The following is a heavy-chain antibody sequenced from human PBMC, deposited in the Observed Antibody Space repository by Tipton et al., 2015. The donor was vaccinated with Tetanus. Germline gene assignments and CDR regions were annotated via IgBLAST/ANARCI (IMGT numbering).Heavy chain of an antibody. D-gene: IGHD2-15*01. J-gene: IGHJ4*02. CDR1: GFSFSSFA. CDR2: ISYDGSHE. Sequence: SLRLSCAASGFSFSSFAMHWFRQAPGKGLEWLTVISYDGSHEIHADSVKGRFIISRDNSKNTLYLQMNNLRSEDTAVYYCAKEFQRARIRFFDSWGQGSQVTASS. V-gene: IGHV3-30-3*02. CDR3: AKEFQRARIRFFDS.